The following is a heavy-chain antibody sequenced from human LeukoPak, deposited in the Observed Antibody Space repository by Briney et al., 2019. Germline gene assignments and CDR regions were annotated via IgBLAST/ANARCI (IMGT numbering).Heavy chain of an antibody. CDR3: ARDRDSSGYSAFDI. CDR1: GGSISSYY. D-gene: IGHD3-22*01. V-gene: IGHV4-59*01. CDR2: IYYSGST. J-gene: IGHJ3*02. Sequence: SETLSLTCTVSGGSISSYYWSWIRQPPGKGLEWIGYIYYSGSTSYNPSLKSRVTISVDTSKNQFSLKLSSVTAADTAVYYCARDRDSSGYSAFDIWGQGTMVTVSS.